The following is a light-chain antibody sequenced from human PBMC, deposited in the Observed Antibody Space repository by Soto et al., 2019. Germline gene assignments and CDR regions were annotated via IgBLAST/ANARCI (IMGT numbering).Light chain of an antibody. Sequence: QSLLTQSPSASASLGASVRLTCTLSSGHRSYTIAWHQQQPEKGPRYLMKLNSDGSHRKGDGIPDRFSGSSSGAERYLIISSLQSEDEADYYCQTWGTGYVVFGGGTKLTVL. CDR3: QTWGTGYVV. CDR1: SGHRSYT. J-gene: IGLJ2*01. V-gene: IGLV4-69*01. CDR2: LNSDGSH.